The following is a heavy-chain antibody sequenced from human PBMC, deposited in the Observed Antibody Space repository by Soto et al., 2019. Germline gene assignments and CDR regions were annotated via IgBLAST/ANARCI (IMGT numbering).Heavy chain of an antibody. V-gene: IGHV1-2*04. D-gene: IGHD3-9*01. CDR2: INPNSGGT. CDR1: RFTLTCCS. J-gene: IGHJ4*02. Sequence: SVEPSSEECRFTLTCCSLRWVYHSPKQGLEWMGWINPNSGGTNYAQKFQGWVTMTRDTSISTAYMELSRLRSDDTAVYYCAIDRTTLQYEILLHSLDYCGQGTL. CDR3: AIDRTTLQYEILLHSLDY.